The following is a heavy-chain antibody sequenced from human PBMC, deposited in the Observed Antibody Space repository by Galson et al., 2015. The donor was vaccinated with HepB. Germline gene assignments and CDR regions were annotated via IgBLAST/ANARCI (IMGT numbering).Heavy chain of an antibody. CDR1: GFTFSSYG. V-gene: IGHV3-30*18. D-gene: IGHD3-3*01. CDR2: ISYDGSNK. Sequence: SLRLSCAASGFTFSSYGMPWVRQAPGKGLEWVAVISYDGSNKYYADPVKGRFTISRDNSKNTLYLQMNSLRAEDTAVYYCAKDGGTYDFWRVMMGYYMDVWGKGTTVTVSS. CDR3: AKDGGTYDFWRVMMGYYMDV. J-gene: IGHJ6*03.